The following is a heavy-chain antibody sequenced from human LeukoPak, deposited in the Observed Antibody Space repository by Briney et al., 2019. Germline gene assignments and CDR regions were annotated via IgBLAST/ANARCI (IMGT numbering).Heavy chain of an antibody. CDR3: ARRPTDSSGWYYRTHIWFDP. J-gene: IGHJ5*02. V-gene: IGHV4-39*07. D-gene: IGHD6-19*01. CDR1: GGSVSSGSYY. Sequence: SETLSLTCTVSGGSVSSGSYYWSWIRQPPGKGLEWIGEINHSGSTNYNPSLKSRVTISVDTSKNQFSLKLSYVTAADTAVYYCARRPTDSSGWYYRTHIWFDPWGQGTLVTVSS. CDR2: INHSGST.